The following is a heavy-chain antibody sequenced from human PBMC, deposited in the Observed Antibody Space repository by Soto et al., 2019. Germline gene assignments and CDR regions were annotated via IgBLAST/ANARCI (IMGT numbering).Heavy chain of an antibody. J-gene: IGHJ6*02. CDR3: ARGATYYDFWSGHYTSYTYYGMDV. CDR1: EFTVSSNY. D-gene: IGHD3-3*01. Sequence: EVQLVESGGGLIQPGGSLRVSCAASEFTVSSNYMTWVRQAPGKGLEWVSVIDTAGRANYAESVKGRFTNSRDNSKNTLYLQMNSLRVEDTPVYYCARGATYYDFWSGHYTSYTYYGMDVWGQGTTVTVS. V-gene: IGHV3-53*01. CDR2: IDTAGRA.